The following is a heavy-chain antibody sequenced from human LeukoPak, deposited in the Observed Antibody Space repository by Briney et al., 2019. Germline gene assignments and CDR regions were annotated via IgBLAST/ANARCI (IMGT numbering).Heavy chain of an antibody. Sequence: GGSLRLSCAASGFTFSSYAMSWVRQAPGKGLEWVSAISGSGGSTYYADSVKGRFTISRDNSKNTLYLQMNSLRAEDTAVYYCAKDHYYDSSGYYYFDYWGQGTLVTVSS. J-gene: IGHJ4*02. V-gene: IGHV3-23*01. CDR3: AKDHYYDSSGYYYFDY. CDR1: GFTFSSYA. D-gene: IGHD3-22*01. CDR2: ISGSGGST.